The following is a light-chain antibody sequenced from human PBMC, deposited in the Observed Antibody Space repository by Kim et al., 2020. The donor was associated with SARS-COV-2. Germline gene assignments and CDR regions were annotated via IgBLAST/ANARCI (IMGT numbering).Light chain of an antibody. CDR3: QVWDSSSDHVV. V-gene: IGLV3-21*04. CDR1: NIGSKS. CDR2: YDS. Sequence: AQGKTARITCGGNNIGSKSVHWYQQKPGQAPVLVIYYDSYRPSGIPERFSGSNSGNTATLTISRVEAGDEADYYCQVWDSSSDHVVFGGGTQLTVL. J-gene: IGLJ2*01.